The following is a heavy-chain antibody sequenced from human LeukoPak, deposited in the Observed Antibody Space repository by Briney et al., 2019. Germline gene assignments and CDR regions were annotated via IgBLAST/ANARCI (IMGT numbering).Heavy chain of an antibody. D-gene: IGHD3-3*01. V-gene: IGHV4-39*07. CDR2: IYYTGNT. CDR1: GDSITGYY. J-gene: IGHJ4*02. CDR3: ARGSPTSYDFWSGYYSCYFDY. Sequence: SETLSLTCSVSGDSITGYYWGWIRQPPGKGLEWIGNIYYTGNTYYNSSLKSRVTISLDTSKNQFSLKLSSVTAADTAVYYCARGSPTSYDFWSGYYSCYFDYWGQGTLVTVSS.